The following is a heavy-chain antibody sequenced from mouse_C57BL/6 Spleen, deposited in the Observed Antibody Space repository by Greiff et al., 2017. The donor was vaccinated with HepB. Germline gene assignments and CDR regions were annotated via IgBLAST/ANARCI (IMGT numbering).Heavy chain of an antibody. D-gene: IGHD1-1*01. J-gene: IGHJ3*01. V-gene: IGHV1-54*01. CDR3: ARSHYGSSSAWFAY. CDR2: INPGSGGT. CDR1: GYAFTNYL. Sequence: VQLVESGAELVRPGTSVKVSCKASGYAFTNYLIEWVKQRPGQGLEWIGVINPGSGGTNYNEKFKGKATLTADKSSSTAYRQLSSLTSEDSAVYFCARSHYGSSSAWFAYWGQGTLVTVSA.